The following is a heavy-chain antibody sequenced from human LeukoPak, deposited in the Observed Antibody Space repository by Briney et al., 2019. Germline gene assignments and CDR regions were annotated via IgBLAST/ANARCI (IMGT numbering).Heavy chain of an antibody. CDR1: GGSISSYY. J-gene: IGHJ6*02. V-gene: IGHV4-59*01. Sequence: SETLSLTCTVSGGSISSYYWSWIRQPPGKGLEWIGYIYYSGSTNYNPSLKSRVTISVDTSKNQFSLKLSSVTAADTAVYYCARVTLVPSMDVWGQGTMVTVSS. CDR2: IYYSGST. CDR3: ARVTLVPSMDV. D-gene: IGHD6-13*01.